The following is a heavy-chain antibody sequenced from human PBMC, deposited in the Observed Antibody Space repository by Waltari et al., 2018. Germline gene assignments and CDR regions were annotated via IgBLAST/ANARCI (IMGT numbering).Heavy chain of an antibody. J-gene: IGHJ4*03. CDR3: AGTGEGYPIYGLDS. Sequence: QLQLQESGPGLVKPSETLSLTCAVSGGSISRSNWWTWIRQPPGKGLEWIGRISGSGGSTSDNPSLKSRVTISKDTSKNQFSLKLTSVTAADTAVYYCAGTGEGYPIYGLDSWGQGVVVTVSS. D-gene: IGHD2-8*02. V-gene: IGHV4-4*02. CDR2: ISGSGGST. CDR1: GGSISRSNW.